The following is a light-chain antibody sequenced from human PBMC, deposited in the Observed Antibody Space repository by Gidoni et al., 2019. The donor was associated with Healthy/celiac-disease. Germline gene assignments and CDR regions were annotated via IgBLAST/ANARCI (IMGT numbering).Light chain of an antibody. CDR2: AAS. CDR1: QSISSY. J-gene: IGKJ1*01. CDR3: QQSYSTPQAWT. Sequence: DIQMTQSPSSLSASVGDRVTITCRASQSISSYLNWYQQKPGKAPKLLIYAASSLQSGVPSRFSGSGSGTDFTLTISSLQPEDFATYYCQQSYSTPQAWTFXQXTKVEIK. V-gene: IGKV1-39*01.